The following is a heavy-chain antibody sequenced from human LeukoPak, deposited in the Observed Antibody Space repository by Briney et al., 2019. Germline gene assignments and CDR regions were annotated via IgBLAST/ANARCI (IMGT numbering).Heavy chain of an antibody. V-gene: IGHV3-48*03. CDR3: ATYYSDGGYLDY. J-gene: IGHJ4*02. CDR1: GFTFSSYE. D-gene: IGHD2-15*01. Sequence: GGSLRLSCAASGFTFSSYEMNWVRQAPGKGLEWVSYISSSGSTIYYADSVKGRFTISRDNSKNTLYLQMNSLRAEDTAVYYCATYYSDGGYLDYWGQGTLVTVSS. CDR2: ISSSGSTI.